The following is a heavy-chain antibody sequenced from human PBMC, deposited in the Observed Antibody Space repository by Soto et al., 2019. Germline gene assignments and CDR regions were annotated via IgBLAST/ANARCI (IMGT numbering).Heavy chain of an antibody. CDR1: GFTFSSYA. CDR3: AKDQRIVGATARIDP. D-gene: IGHD1-26*01. J-gene: IGHJ5*02. Sequence: EVQLLESGGGLVQPGGSLRLSCAASGFTFSSYAMSWVRQAPGKGLEWVSAISGSGGSTYYADSVKGRFTISRDNSKYTLYLQMNSLRAEDTAVYYCAKDQRIVGATARIDPWGQGTLVTVSS. CDR2: ISGSGGST. V-gene: IGHV3-23*01.